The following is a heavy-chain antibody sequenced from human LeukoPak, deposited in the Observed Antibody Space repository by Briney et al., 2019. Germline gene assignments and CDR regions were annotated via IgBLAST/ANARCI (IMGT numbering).Heavy chain of an antibody. Sequence: GGSLKLSCAASGFTFSNFAMTWVRQAPGKGLEWVSSIVGSSSTYYADSLKGRFTISRDNAKNSLYLQMNSLRAEDTAVYYCARIGAGSSRDYWGQGTLVTVSS. CDR1: GFTFSNFA. CDR2: IVGSSST. D-gene: IGHD6-13*01. CDR3: ARIGAGSSRDY. J-gene: IGHJ4*02. V-gene: IGHV3-21*01.